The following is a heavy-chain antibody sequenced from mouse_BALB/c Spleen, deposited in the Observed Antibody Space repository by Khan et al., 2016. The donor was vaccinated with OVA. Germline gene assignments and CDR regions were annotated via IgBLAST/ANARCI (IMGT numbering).Heavy chain of an antibody. CDR1: GYSITSDYA. D-gene: IGHD1-1*01. CDR2: ISYSGRT. J-gene: IGHJ2*01. V-gene: IGHV3-2*02. Sequence: EVQLVESGPGLVNPSQSLSLTCTVTGYSITSDYAWNWIRQFPGNKLEWMGYISYSGRTNYNPSLKSRISITRDTSKNQVFLQLNSVTTEDTATXFCARSVTITTVVATDFDYWGQGTTLTVSS. CDR3: ARSVTITTVVATDFDY.